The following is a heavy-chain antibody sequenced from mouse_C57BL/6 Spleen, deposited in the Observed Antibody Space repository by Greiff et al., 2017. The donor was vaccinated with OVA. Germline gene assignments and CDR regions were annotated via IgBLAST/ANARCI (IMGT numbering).Heavy chain of an antibody. D-gene: IGHD1-1*01. CDR1: GYTFTDYE. CDR3: TRGDYGRSQLAD. Sequence: QVQLQQSGAELVRPGASVTLSCKASGYTFTDYEMHWVKQTPVHGLEWIGAIDPETGGTAYNQKFKGKAILTADKSSSTAYLELRSLTSEDSAVYFCTRGDYGRSQLADWGQGTLVTGSA. CDR2: IDPETGGT. V-gene: IGHV1-15*01. J-gene: IGHJ3*01.